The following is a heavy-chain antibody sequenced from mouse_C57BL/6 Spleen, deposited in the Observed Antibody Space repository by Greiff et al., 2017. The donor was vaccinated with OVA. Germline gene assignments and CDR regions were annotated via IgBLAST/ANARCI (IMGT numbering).Heavy chain of an antibody. CDR2: IAPETGGT. Sequence: VQGVESGAELVRPGASVTLSCKASGYTFTDYEMHWVKQTPVHGLEWIGAIAPETGGTAYNQKFKGKAILTADKSSSTAYMELRSLTSEDSAVYYCTRWLYGSSLGYFDYWGQGTTLTVSS. V-gene: IGHV1-15*01. J-gene: IGHJ2*01. D-gene: IGHD1-1*01. CDR3: TRWLYGSSLGYFDY. CDR1: GYTFTDYE.